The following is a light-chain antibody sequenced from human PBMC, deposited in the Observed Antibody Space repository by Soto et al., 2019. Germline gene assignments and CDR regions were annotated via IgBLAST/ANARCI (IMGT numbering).Light chain of an antibody. CDR3: SSYTTSSYVV. J-gene: IGLJ2*01. CDR1: SSDVGGYDY. Sequence: QSVLTQPASVSGSPGQSITISCTGTSSDVGGYDYVSWYQHHPGKAPKLMIYDVSNRPSGVSNRFSGSKSANTASLTISGLQAADEADYYCSSYTTSSYVVFGGGTKVT. V-gene: IGLV2-14*03. CDR2: DVS.